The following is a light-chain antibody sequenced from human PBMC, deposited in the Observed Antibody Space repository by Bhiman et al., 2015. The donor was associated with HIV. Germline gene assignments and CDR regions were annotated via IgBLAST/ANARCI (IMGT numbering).Light chain of an antibody. CDR3: CSYTTSTTLCV. CDR2: EVS. Sequence: QSALTQPASVSGSPGQSIAISCTGTSSDVGSYNLVSWYQQHPGKAPKVMIYEVSKRPSGVSNRFSGSKSGNTASLTISGLQAEDEADYYCCSYTTSTTLCVFGTGTKVPVL. CDR1: SSDVGSYNL. J-gene: IGLJ1*01. V-gene: IGLV2-14*02.